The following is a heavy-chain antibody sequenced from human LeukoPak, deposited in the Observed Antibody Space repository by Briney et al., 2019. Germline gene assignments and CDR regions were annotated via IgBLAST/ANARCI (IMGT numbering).Heavy chain of an antibody. J-gene: IGHJ6*03. CDR1: GFTFGDYA. D-gene: IGHD3-10*01. V-gene: IGHV3-49*03. CDR3: TRQIGVYYYYMDV. CDR2: IRSKAYGGTT. Sequence: GGPLRLSCTASGFTFGDYAMSWFRQAPGKGLEWVGFIRSKAYGGTTEYAASVKGRFTISRDDSKSIAYLQMNSLKTEDTAVYYCTRQIGVYYYYMDVWGKGTTVTVSS.